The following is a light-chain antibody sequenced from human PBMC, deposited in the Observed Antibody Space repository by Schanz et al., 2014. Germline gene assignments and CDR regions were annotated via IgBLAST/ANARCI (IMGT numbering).Light chain of an antibody. V-gene: IGLV1-44*01. CDR1: SSNIGSNT. CDR2: DNN. CDR3: AAWDDSLNGWV. Sequence: QSVLTQPPSASGTPGQRVTISCSGSSSNIGSNTVHWYRQLPGTAPKLLIRDNNKRPSGVPDRFSGSKSGTSASLAISGLQSEDEADYYCAAWDDSLNGWVFGGGTKLTVL. J-gene: IGLJ3*02.